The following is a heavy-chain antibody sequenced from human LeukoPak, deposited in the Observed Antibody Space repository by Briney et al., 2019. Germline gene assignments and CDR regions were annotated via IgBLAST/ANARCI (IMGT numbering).Heavy chain of an antibody. J-gene: IGHJ4*02. CDR3: ARTITVIKRYFDF. CDR1: GFTVSSNY. D-gene: IGHD3-22*01. CDR2: IDYSGST. Sequence: GSLRLSCAASGFTVSSNYMSWVRQAPGKGLEWIGSIDYSGSTYYNPSLKSRVTISVDTSKNQFSLNLSSVTAADTAVYYCARTITVIKRYFDFWGQGTLVTVSS. V-gene: IGHV4-59*05.